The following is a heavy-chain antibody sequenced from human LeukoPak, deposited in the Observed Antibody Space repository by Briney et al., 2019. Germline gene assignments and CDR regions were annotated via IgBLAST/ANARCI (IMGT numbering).Heavy chain of an antibody. CDR3: ARLHRRNPGPDY. CDR1: GDSISSGTYY. J-gene: IGHJ4*02. CDR2: VFDSGST. Sequence: SETLSLTCTVSGDSISSGTYYWGRIRQPPGKGLEWIGIVFDSGSTDYNPSLKSRVTISVDTSKKQFSLKLSSMTAADTAIYYCARLHRRNPGPDYWGQGTRVTVSS. D-gene: IGHD1-14*01. V-gene: IGHV4-39*01.